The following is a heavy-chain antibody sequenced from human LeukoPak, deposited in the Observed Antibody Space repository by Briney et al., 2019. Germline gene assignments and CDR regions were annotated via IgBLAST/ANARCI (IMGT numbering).Heavy chain of an antibody. CDR2: IGTGGNT. CDR1: GFTFSSYD. CDR3: TRGSPHGFDY. Sequence: TGGSLRLSCAASGFTFSSYDFHWVRQGTGKGLEWVSSIGTGGNTYYLASVKGRFTISRDNAKDSLYLQMNNLRVEDTALYYCTRGSPHGFDYWGQGTLVIVSS. V-gene: IGHV3-13*01. J-gene: IGHJ4*02.